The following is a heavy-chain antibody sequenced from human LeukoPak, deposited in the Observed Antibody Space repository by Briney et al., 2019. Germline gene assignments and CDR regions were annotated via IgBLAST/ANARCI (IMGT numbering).Heavy chain of an antibody. D-gene: IGHD1-26*01. CDR3: ARGSGSYYDY. CDR2: IYSDGTST. CDR1: GFTFSTSW. J-gene: IGHJ4*02. V-gene: IGHV3-74*01. Sequence: GGSLRLSCAASGFTFSTSWMHWFRQGPGKGLVWVSRIYSDGTSTSYADSVKGRFTISRDNAKSTLYLQMNSLRADDTAVYYCARGSGSYYDYWGQGSPVTVSS.